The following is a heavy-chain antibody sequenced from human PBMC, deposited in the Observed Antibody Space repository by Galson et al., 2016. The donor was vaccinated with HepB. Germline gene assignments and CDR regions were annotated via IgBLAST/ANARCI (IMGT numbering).Heavy chain of an antibody. CDR3: ARDHYTYGLDV. V-gene: IGHV3-11*04. J-gene: IGHJ6*02. CDR2: ISNTENTE. Sequence: SLRLSCAGSGFIFTDSYMSWIRQAPGKGLEWVSYISNTENTEYYADSVKGRFTISRDNAKNLLFLELTSLRAEDTAVYFCARDHYTYGLDVWGQGTTVTVSS. CDR1: GFIFTDSY.